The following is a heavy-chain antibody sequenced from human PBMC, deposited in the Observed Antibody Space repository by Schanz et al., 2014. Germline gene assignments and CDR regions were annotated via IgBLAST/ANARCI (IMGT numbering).Heavy chain of an antibody. CDR1: AFIFNDYG. D-gene: IGHD3-9*01. V-gene: IGHV3-48*02. J-gene: IGHJ3*01. CDR2: ISSSGSVI. CDR3: ARDLRHFDWLVVRRSQIDL. Sequence: EVQLVESGGGLVQPGGSLRLSCAASAFIFNDYGMNWVRQAPGKGLEWISFISSSGSVIYYADYMKGRFTISRENAKNALDLQMNSLRDEDTAMYYCARDLRHFDWLVVRRSQIDLWGQGTMVTVSS.